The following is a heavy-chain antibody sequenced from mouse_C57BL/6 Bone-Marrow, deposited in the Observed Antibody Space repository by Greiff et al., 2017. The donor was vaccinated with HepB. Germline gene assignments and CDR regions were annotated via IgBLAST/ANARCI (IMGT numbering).Heavy chain of an antibody. D-gene: IGHD2-4*01. CDR2: IYPGDGDT. CDR3: AREANYDYDEAWFAY. CDR1: GYAFSSYW. Sequence: QVHVKQSGAELVKPGASVKISCKASGYAFSSYWMNWVKQRPGKGLEWIGQIYPGDGDTNYNGKFKGKATLTADKSSSTAYMQLSSLTSEDSAVYFCAREANYDYDEAWFAYWGQGTLVTVSA. J-gene: IGHJ3*01. V-gene: IGHV1-80*01.